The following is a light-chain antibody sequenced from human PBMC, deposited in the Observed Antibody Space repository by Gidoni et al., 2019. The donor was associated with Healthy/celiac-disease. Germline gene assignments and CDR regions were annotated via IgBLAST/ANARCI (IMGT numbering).Light chain of an antibody. V-gene: IGLV3-1*01. CDR2: QDS. CDR3: QAWDSSTAVV. Sequence: SYVLTQPPSVSVSRGQTASITCSGDKLGDKYACWYQQKPGQSPVLVIYQDSKRPSGIPDRFSGSNSGNTATLTISGTQAMDEADYYCQAWDSSTAVVFGGGTKLTVL. CDR1: KLGDKY. J-gene: IGLJ2*01.